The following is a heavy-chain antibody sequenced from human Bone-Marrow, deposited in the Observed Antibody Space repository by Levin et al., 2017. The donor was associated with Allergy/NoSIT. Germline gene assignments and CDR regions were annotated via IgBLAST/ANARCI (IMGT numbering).Heavy chain of an antibody. CDR1: GFAFSDYY. Sequence: SCGTSGFAFSDYYMNWIRQAPGRGLEWISYVSSSGTYITYAASVKGRFTISRDNAKSSLYLQMNSLRVEDTAVYYCARGVSGSSYNYYYYMDVWGKGTTVTVSS. CDR3: ARGVSGSSYNYYYYMDV. V-gene: IGHV3-11*05. J-gene: IGHJ6*03. CDR2: VSSSGTYI. D-gene: IGHD3-3*01.